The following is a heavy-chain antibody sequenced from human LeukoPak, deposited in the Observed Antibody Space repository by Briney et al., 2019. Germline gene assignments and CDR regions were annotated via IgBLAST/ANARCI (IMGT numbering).Heavy chain of an antibody. V-gene: IGHV3-9*01. CDR3: ARVGYSSSLYYYYYYMDV. CDR2: ISWNSGSI. J-gene: IGHJ6*03. D-gene: IGHD6-13*01. CDR1: GFTFDDCA. Sequence: GGSLRLSCAASGFTFDDCAMHWVRQAPGKGLEWVSGISWNSGSIGYADSVKGRFTISRDNAKNSLYLQMNSLRAEDTAVYYCARVGYSSSLYYYYYYMDVWGKGTTVTVSS.